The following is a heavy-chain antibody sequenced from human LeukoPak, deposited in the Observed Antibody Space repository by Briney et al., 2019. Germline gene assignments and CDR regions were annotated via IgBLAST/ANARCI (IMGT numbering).Heavy chain of an antibody. CDR2: INPSGGST. V-gene: IGHV1-46*01. D-gene: IGHD2-2*01. Sequence: ASVKVSCKASGYTFTSYYMHWVRQAPGQGLEWMGIINPSGGSTSYAQKFQGRVTMTRDTSTSTVYMELSSLRSEDTAVYYCARGAQFIVVVPAAKLNYMDVWGRGTTVTVSS. J-gene: IGHJ6*03. CDR3: ARGAQFIVVVPAAKLNYMDV. CDR1: GYTFTSYY.